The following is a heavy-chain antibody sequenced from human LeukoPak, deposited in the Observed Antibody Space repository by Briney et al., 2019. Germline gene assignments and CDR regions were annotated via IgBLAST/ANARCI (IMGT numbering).Heavy chain of an antibody. V-gene: IGHV3-20*04. CDR2: INWNDGST. CDR1: GFTFSSYN. D-gene: IGHD3-22*01. J-gene: IGHJ6*02. Sequence: PGGSPRLSCAASGFTFSSYNMNWVRQAPGKGLEWVSGINWNDGSTGYADSVKGRFTISRDNAKNSLYLQMNSLRAEDTALYYCARNYYYDSSGYYYVEDHYYGMDVWGQGTTVTVSS. CDR3: ARNYYYDSSGYYYVEDHYYGMDV.